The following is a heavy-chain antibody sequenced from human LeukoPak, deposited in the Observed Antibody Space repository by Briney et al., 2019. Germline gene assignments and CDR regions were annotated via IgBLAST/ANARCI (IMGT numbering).Heavy chain of an antibody. CDR1: GGSISNYY. Sequence: PSETLSLTCTVSGGSISNYYWSWIRQPPGQGLEWIAYINYSGNTNYNPSLKSRVTISVDTSKNQFSLKLSSVTAAVTAVYYCASLIAAAGREDAFDIWGQGTMVTVSS. D-gene: IGHD6-13*01. J-gene: IGHJ3*02. CDR2: INYSGNT. CDR3: ASLIAAAGREDAFDI. V-gene: IGHV4-59*12.